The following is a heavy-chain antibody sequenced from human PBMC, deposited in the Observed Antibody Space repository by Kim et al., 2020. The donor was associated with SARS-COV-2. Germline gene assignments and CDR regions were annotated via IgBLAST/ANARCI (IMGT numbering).Heavy chain of an antibody. CDR2: IFSDEGDK. Sequence: GGSLRLSCAASGFTFTNYNIHWVRQAPGKGLEWVALIFSDEGDKKYADSVKGRFTISRDISKSTVYLQMNSLRVEDTAVYYCPREPPGPVYGMDVWGQGTTVTVSS. V-gene: IGHV3-33*01. D-gene: IGHD2-2*01. CDR3: PREPPGPVYGMDV. J-gene: IGHJ6*02. CDR1: GFTFTNYN.